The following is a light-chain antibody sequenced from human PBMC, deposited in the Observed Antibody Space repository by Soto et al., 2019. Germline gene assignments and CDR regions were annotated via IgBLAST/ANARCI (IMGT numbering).Light chain of an antibody. CDR1: SSDIGGYNY. Sequence: QPVLTQPASVSGSPGQSITISCTGTSSDIGGYNYVSWYQQHPGKAPKLMIYEVGNRPSGVSARFSGSKSDNTASLTISGLQAEDEADYYCSSYTSTSPSVVFGTGTKLTVL. V-gene: IGLV2-14*01. CDR2: EVG. CDR3: SSYTSTSPSVV. J-gene: IGLJ1*01.